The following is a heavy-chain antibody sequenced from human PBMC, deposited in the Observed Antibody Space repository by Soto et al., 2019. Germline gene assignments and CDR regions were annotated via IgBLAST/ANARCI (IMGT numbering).Heavy chain of an antibody. V-gene: IGHV3-66*01. Sequence: EVQLLQSGGGLVQPGGSLRLSCAASGFVVSSNYMTWVRQAPGKGLEWVSLIYSGGSTHYADSVKGRFTISRDSSKNTLYLQMNSLRAADTAVYYCASRIAGAGWGQGTLVTVSS. CDR3: ASRIAGAG. CDR2: IYSGGST. D-gene: IGHD6-19*01. CDR1: GFVVSSNY. J-gene: IGHJ4*02.